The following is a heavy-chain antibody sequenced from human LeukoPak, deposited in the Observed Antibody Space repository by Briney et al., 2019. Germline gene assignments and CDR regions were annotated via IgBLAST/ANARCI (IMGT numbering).Heavy chain of an antibody. D-gene: IGHD6-19*01. J-gene: IGHJ6*02. CDR2: ISYDGSNK. CDR1: GFTFSSYG. Sequence: GGSLRLSCAASGFTFSSYGMQWVRQAPGKGLEWVAVISYDGSNKYYADSVKGRFTISRDNSKNTLYLQMNSLRAEDTAVYYCAKDAAVAGYGMDVWGQGTTVTVSS. V-gene: IGHV3-30*18. CDR3: AKDAAVAGYGMDV.